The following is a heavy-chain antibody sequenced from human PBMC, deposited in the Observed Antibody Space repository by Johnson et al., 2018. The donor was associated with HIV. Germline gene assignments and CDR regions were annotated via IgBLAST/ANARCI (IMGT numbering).Heavy chain of an antibody. CDR2: ISSGADT. CDR3: ARESVALVAFDI. J-gene: IGHJ3*02. V-gene: IGHV3-66*01. Sequence: VQLVESGGGLVQPGGSLRLSCAASGITVSSNYMTWVRQAPGKGLEWVSVISSGADTYYADSVKGRFTISRDNSKNTLYLQMNSLRAEDTAVYYCARESVALVAFDIWGQGTMVTVSS. CDR1: GITVSSNY. D-gene: IGHD6-13*01.